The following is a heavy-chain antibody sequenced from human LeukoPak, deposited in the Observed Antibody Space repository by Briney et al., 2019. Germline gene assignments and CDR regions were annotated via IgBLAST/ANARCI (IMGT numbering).Heavy chain of an antibody. CDR2: IGTAGDP. V-gene: IGHV3-13*05. CDR3: ARAIMSPYCSSTSCYGYWYFDL. D-gene: IGHD2-2*01. CDR1: GFTFSSYD. J-gene: IGHJ2*01. Sequence: RGSLRLSCAASGFTFSSYDMHWVRQATGEGLEWVSAIGTAGDPYYPGSVKGRFTISRENAKNSLYLQMNSLRAGDTAVYYCARAIMSPYCSSTSCYGYWYFDLWGRGTLVTVSS.